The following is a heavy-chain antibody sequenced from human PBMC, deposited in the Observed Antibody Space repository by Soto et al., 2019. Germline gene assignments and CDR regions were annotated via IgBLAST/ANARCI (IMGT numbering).Heavy chain of an antibody. J-gene: IGHJ4*02. D-gene: IGHD5-18*01. Sequence: EVQLVESGGGLVQPGGSLRLSCAASGFTVSSNYMSWVRQAPGKGLEWVSVIYSGGSAYYADSVKGRFTISRDNSKNTLYLQMNSLRDEATAVYYCARHEYGYGGGYFDYWGQGTLVTVSS. CDR1: GFTVSSNY. CDR2: IYSGGSA. V-gene: IGHV3-66*04. CDR3: ARHEYGYGGGYFDY.